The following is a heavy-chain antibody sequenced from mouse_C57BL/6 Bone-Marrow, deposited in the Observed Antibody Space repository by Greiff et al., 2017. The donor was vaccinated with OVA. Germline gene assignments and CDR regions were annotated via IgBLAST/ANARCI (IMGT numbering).Heavy chain of an antibody. CDR2: ISDGGSYT. CDR1: GFTFSSYA. D-gene: IGHD1-1*01. V-gene: IGHV5-4*03. Sequence: EVKLVESGGGLVKPGGSLKLSCAASGFTFSSYAMSWVRQTPEKRLEWVATISDGGSYTYYPDNVKGRFTISRDNAKNNLYLQMSHLKSEDTAMYDCARVLRGPYWYFDVWGTGTTVTVSS. J-gene: IGHJ1*03. CDR3: ARVLRGPYWYFDV.